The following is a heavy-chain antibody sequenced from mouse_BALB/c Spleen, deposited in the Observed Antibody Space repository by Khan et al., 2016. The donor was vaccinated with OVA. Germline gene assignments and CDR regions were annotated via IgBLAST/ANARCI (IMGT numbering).Heavy chain of an antibody. CDR3: AREAYRYDEYYFDY. V-gene: IGHV5-6-5*01. Sequence: EVQLQESGGSSVKPGGSLKLSCAVSGFTFSSYVMSWVRQTPEKRLEWVASISSGGSTYYPDSVMGRFTISRDNARNIVNLQMSSLRSEDMAIYYCAREAYRYDEYYFDYWGQGTTLTVSS. CDR2: ISSGGST. CDR1: GFTFSSYV. J-gene: IGHJ2*01. D-gene: IGHD2-14*01.